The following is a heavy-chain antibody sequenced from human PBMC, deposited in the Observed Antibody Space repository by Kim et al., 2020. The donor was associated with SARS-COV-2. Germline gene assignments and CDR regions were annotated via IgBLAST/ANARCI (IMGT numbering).Heavy chain of an antibody. CDR3: ARDLTAMVTRDYYCYYGMDV. CDR1: GFTFSSYS. CDR2: ISSSSSYI. D-gene: IGHD5-18*01. J-gene: IGHJ6*02. Sequence: GGSLRLSCAASGFTFSSYSMNWVRQAPGKGLEWVSSISSSSSYIYYADSVKGRFTISRDNAKNSLYLQMNSLRAEDTAVYYCARDLTAMVTRDYYCYYGMDVWGQGTTVTVSS. V-gene: IGHV3-21*01.